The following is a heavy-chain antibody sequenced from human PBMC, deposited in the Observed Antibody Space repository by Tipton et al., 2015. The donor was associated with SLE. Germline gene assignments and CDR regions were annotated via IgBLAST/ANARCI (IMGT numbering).Heavy chain of an antibody. CDR3: ARNRYRGYAAETNYYNYYYMDV. D-gene: IGHD5-12*01. CDR2: MFPSGRT. V-gene: IGHV4-61*02. CDR1: GDSISSSDSYF. Sequence: TLSLTCTVSGDSISSSDSYFWSWVRQPAGKGLGLEWIGRMFPSGRTNYNPSLKTRVTISLDTSKNQFSLKLTSVTAADTAVYYCARNRYRGYAAETNYYNYYYMDVWGKGTTVTVSS. J-gene: IGHJ6*03.